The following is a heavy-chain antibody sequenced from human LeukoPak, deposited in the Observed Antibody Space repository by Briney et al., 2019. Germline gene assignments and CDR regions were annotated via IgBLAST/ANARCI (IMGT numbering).Heavy chain of an antibody. CDR2: IYTSGST. CDR1: GGSISSYY. D-gene: IGHD6-13*01. CDR3: ARTRIAAAGIRSLDY. V-gene: IGHV4-4*07. J-gene: IGHJ4*02. Sequence: SETLSLTCTVSGGSISSYYWSWIRQPAGKGLEWIGRIYTSGSTNYNPSLKSRVTISVDTSKNQFSLKLSSVTAADTAVYYCARTRIAAAGIRSLDYWGQGTLVTVSS.